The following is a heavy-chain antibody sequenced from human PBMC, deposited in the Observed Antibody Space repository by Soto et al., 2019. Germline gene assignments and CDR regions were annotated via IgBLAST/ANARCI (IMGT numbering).Heavy chain of an antibody. CDR2: IIPVFGTT. Sequence: QVQLVQSGAEVKKPGSSVKVSCKASGGTFSTYTITWVRQAPGQGLEWMGRIIPVFGTTNYVQKFQGRVTITADTSTSTAYRELSSLRSEDTAIYYCARDFKGCISAACYSPSDYWGQGTLVTVSS. V-gene: IGHV1-69*08. J-gene: IGHJ4*02. CDR3: ARDFKGCISAACYSPSDY. D-gene: IGHD2-15*01. CDR1: GGTFSTYT.